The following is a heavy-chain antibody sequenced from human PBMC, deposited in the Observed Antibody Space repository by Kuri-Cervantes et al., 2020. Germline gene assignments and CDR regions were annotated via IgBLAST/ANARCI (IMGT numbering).Heavy chain of an antibody. Sequence: GESLKISCAASGFTFSSYSMNWVRQAPGKGLEWVSSISSSSSYIYYADSVKGRFTISRDNAKNTLYLQMNSLRAEDTAVYYCARFSRLASDAFDIWGQGTMVTVSS. CDR1: GFTFSSYS. D-gene: IGHD6-19*01. CDR2: ISSSSSYI. CDR3: ARFSRLASDAFDI. J-gene: IGHJ3*02. V-gene: IGHV3-21*01.